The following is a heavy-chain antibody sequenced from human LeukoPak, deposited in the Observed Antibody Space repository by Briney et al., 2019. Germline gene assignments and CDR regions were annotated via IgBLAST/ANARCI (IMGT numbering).Heavy chain of an antibody. D-gene: IGHD2-15*01. CDR1: GGSISSSSYY. J-gene: IGHJ4*02. CDR2: IYYSGST. V-gene: IGHV4-39*07. Sequence: SETLSLTCTVSGGSISSSSYYWGWIRQPPGKGLEWIGSIYYSGSTYYNPSLKSRVTISVDTSKNQFSLKLSSVTAADTAVYYCARGLVVVAATQGYFDYWGQGTLVTVSS. CDR3: ARGLVVVAATQGYFDY.